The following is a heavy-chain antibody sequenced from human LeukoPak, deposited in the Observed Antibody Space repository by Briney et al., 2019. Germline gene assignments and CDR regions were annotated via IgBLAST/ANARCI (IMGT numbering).Heavy chain of an antibody. CDR3: AKGTSSLNYDAFDI. CDR1: GFNFSSFG. Sequence: GGSLRLSCAASGFNFSSFGVNWVRQGPGKGLEWVSGISFIISTWSADSVKGRLTISRDNSKSTVYLQMNSLRDDDTAVYYCAKGTSSLNYDAFDIWGQGTLVTVSS. J-gene: IGHJ3*02. D-gene: IGHD6-19*01. CDR2: ISFIIST. V-gene: IGHV3-23*01.